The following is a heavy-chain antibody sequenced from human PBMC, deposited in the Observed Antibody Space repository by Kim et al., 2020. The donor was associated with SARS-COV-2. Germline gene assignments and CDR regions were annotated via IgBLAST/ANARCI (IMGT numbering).Heavy chain of an antibody. V-gene: IGHV4-34*01. Sequence: SETLSLTCAVYGGSFSGYYWSWIRQPPGKGLEWIGEINHSGSTNYNPSLKSRVTISVDTSKNQFSLKLSSVTAADTAVYYCARVPVTKRNWFDPWGQGTLVTVSS. CDR1: GGSFSGYY. J-gene: IGHJ5*02. D-gene: IGHD4-17*01. CDR3: ARVPVTKRNWFDP. CDR2: INHSGST.